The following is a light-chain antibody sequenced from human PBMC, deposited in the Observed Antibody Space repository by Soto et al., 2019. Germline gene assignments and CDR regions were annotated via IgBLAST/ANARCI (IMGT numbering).Light chain of an antibody. V-gene: IGLV2-14*01. CDR1: SSDVGGYNY. CDR3: SSYTISSTLV. J-gene: IGLJ2*01. Sequence: QSALTQRASVSGSPGQSITISCTGTSSDVGGYNYVSWYQQHPGKAPKLMIYDVSNRPSGVSNRFSGSKSGNTASLTISGLQAEDEADYYCSSYTISSTLVFGGGTQLTVL. CDR2: DVS.